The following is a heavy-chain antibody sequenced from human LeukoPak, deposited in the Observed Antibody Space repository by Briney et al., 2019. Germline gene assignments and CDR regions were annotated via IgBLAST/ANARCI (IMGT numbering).Heavy chain of an antibody. J-gene: IGHJ4*02. V-gene: IGHV4-39*01. CDR3: ARGLGEAVAGRNY. D-gene: IGHD6-19*01. CDR1: GGSISSSSYY. CDR2: IYYSGST. Sequence: SETLSLTCTVSGGSISSSSYYWGWIRQPPGKGLEWIGSIYYSGSTYYNPSLKSRVTISVDTSKNQFSLKLSSVTAADTAVYYCARGLGEAVAGRNYWGQGTLVTVSS.